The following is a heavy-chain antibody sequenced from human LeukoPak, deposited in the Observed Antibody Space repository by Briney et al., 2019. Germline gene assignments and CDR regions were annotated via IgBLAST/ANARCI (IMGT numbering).Heavy chain of an antibody. CDR2: IYYSGST. J-gene: IGHJ4*02. Sequence: PSETLSLTCTVSGGSISSSSYYWGWIRQPPGKGLEWIGSIYYSGSTYYNPSLKSRVTISVDTSKNQFSLKLSSVTAADTAVYYCARALDSSGYYGVDYWGQGTLVTVSS. CDR3: ARALDSSGYYGVDY. D-gene: IGHD3-22*01. CDR1: GGSISSSSYY. V-gene: IGHV4-39*07.